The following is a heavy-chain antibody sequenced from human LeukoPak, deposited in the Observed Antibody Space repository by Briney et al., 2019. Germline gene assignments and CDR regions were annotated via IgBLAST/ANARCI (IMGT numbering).Heavy chain of an antibody. CDR1: GGSFSGYY. CDR3: ARGGSYYYDSSGPNWFDP. Sequence: PSETLSLTCAVYGGSFSGYYWSWIRQPPGKGLEWIGYIYYSGSTYYNPSLKSRVTISVDTSKNQFSLKLSSVTAADTAVYYCARGGSYYYDSSGPNWFDPWGQGTLVTVSS. CDR2: IYYSGST. V-gene: IGHV4-34*09. D-gene: IGHD3-22*01. J-gene: IGHJ5*02.